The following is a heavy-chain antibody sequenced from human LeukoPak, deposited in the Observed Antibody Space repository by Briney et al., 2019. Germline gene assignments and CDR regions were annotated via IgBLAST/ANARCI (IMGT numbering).Heavy chain of an antibody. V-gene: IGHV5-51*01. CDR1: GYGFTSYW. D-gene: IGHD6-19*01. CDR2: IHPGDSDT. Sequence: GESLKISCKGSGYGFTSYWIAWVRQMPGKGLEWMGIIHPGDSDTRYSPSFQGQVTISADKSISTAYLQWSSLKASDTATYYCARRVSSGWYGVDYWGQGTLVTVSS. CDR3: ARRVSSGWYGVDY. J-gene: IGHJ4*02.